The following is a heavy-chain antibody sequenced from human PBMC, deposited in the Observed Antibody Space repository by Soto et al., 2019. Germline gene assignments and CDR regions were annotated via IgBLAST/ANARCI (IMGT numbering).Heavy chain of an antibody. Sequence: QITLKESGPTLVKPTQTLTLTCIFSGFSLSTSGVGVGWIRQPPGKALEWLALIYWDDDNRYSPSLRSRLTITKDTSKNHVVLTMTNMDPVDTATYHCIQSRCGGDCLQSYASHYYYGMDVWGQGTTVTVSS. CDR2: IYWDDDN. V-gene: IGHV2-5*02. J-gene: IGHJ6*02. D-gene: IGHD2-21*02. CDR1: GFSLSTSGVG. CDR3: IQSRCGGDCLQSYASHYYYGMDV.